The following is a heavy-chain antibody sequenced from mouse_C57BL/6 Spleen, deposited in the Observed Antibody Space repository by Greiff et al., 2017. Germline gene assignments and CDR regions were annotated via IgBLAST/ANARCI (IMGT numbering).Heavy chain of an antibody. CDR2: IYPGSGST. J-gene: IGHJ4*01. V-gene: IGHV1-55*01. D-gene: IGHD1-1*01. CDR1: GYTFTSYW. Sequence: QVQLQQSGAELVKPGASVKMSCKASGYTFTSYWITWVKQRPGQGLEWIGDIYPGSGSTNYNEKFKSKATLTVDTSSSTAYMQLSSLTSEDSAVYYCARSTTVVPEAMDYWGQGTSVTVSS. CDR3: ARSTTVVPEAMDY.